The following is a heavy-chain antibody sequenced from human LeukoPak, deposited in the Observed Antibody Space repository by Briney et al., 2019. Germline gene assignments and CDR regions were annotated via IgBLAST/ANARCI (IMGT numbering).Heavy chain of an antibody. CDR1: GFTFSSYV. J-gene: IGHJ4*02. CDR3: AKNWRPRAVAGCFDY. Sequence: PGGSLRLSCAASGFTFSSYVMHWVRQAPGKGLEWVAVISYDGSNKYYADSVKGRFTISRDNSKDTLYLQMNSLRAEDTAVYYCAKNWRPRAVAGCFDYWGQGTLVTVSS. CDR2: ISYDGSNK. V-gene: IGHV3-30*18. D-gene: IGHD6-19*01.